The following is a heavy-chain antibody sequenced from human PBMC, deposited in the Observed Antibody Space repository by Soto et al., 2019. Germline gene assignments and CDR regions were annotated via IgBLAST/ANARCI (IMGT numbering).Heavy chain of an antibody. D-gene: IGHD3-22*01. V-gene: IGHV3-30*03. CDR3: ARDRYYDSSGLDY. CDR2: ISYDGSNK. CDR1: GFTFSSYG. Sequence: QVQLVESGGGVVQPGRSLRLSCAASGFTFSSYGMHWVRQAPGKGLEWVAVISYDGSNKYYADSVKGRFTISRDNSKNTLYRQMNSRRAEDTAVYYCARDRYYDSSGLDYWGQGTLVTVSS. J-gene: IGHJ4*02.